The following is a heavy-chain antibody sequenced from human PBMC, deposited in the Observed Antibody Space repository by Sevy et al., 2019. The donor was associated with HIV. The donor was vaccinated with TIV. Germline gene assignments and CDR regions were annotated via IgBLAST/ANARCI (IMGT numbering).Heavy chain of an antibody. CDR2: FEEDGEI. D-gene: IGHD2-2*01. V-gene: IGHV1-24*01. CDR1: GYTLTALS. J-gene: IGHJ4*02. Sequence: ASVKVSCKVSGYTLTALSMHWVRQAPGKGLEWMGGFEEDGEIMYAQKFQGRVTMTEDTSTDTAYMELSSLRSEDTAMYYCATDIVVGRDYWGQGTLVTVSS. CDR3: ATDIVVGRDY.